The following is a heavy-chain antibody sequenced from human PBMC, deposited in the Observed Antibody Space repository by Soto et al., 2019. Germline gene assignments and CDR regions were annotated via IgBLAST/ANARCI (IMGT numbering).Heavy chain of an antibody. D-gene: IGHD3-16*02. J-gene: IGHJ5*02. V-gene: IGHV4-34*01. CDR1: GGAFSDDT. CDR3: ARLMEDSVWGSYRYLDL. Sequence: SEPLSVTWGVSGGAFSDDTWSWVRQGPGGGLHWIGEVNRGGRTKYSPSLERRLTISVDPSRNQVSLELRSVTAADTAIYYCARLMEDSVWGSYRYLDLWGQGTLVTVYS. CDR2: VNRGGRT.